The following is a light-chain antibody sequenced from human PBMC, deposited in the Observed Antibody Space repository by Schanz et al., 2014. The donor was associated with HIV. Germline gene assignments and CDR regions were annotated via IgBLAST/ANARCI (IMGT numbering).Light chain of an antibody. CDR3: LQHNTWPWT. CDR1: QSISNN. J-gene: IGKJ1*01. Sequence: EIVMTQSPATLSVSPGERATLSCRASQSISNNLAWYQQKPGQAPRLLIYGAFTRATGIPVRFSGRGSGTEFTLTISGLQSEDFALYYCLQHNTWPWTFGQGTKVEVK. CDR2: GAF. V-gene: IGKV3-15*01.